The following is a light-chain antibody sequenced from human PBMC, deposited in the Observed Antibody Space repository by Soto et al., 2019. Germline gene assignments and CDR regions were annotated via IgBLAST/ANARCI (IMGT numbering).Light chain of an antibody. J-gene: IGLJ2*01. Sequence: QSALPQPASVSGSPGQSITISCTGTSSDIGAYNYVSWYQQHPGKAPKLMIYGVTNRPSGVTSRFSGSKSGNTASLTISGLQAEDEADYYCSSFTSSTTVLFGGGTKLTVL. CDR2: GVT. V-gene: IGLV2-14*03. CDR1: SSDIGAYNY. CDR3: SSFTSSTTVL.